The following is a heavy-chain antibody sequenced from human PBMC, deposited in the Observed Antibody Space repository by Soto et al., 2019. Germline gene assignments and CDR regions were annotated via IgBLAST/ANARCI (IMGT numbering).Heavy chain of an antibody. Sequence: DVQLVESGGDLVQPGRSLRLSCAASGFTFDDYAMHWVRQAPGKGLEWVSGISWNSGNLGYAESMKGRFTISRDNAKNSLFLQMNSLRAEDTALYYCAKGVPGYYYGMDVWGQGTTVIVSS. CDR3: AKGVPGYYYGMDV. CDR2: ISWNSGNL. J-gene: IGHJ6*02. CDR1: GFTFDDYA. V-gene: IGHV3-9*01. D-gene: IGHD7-27*01.